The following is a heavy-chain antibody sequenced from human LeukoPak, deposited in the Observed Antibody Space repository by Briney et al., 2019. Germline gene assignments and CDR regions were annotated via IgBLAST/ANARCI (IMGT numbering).Heavy chain of an antibody. Sequence: GGSVRLFCAASEFVLCAYTIHGLRKARGKGLVWVSSIDPSSTSIICAVSVKARFSISRDNARDSVYLKMKSLRAKDRAIYFFARDLLTGDPDDAVDIWGQGTIIIVSS. CDR2: IDPSSTSI. D-gene: IGHD7-27*01. CDR3: ARDLLTGDPDDAVDI. CDR1: EFVLCAYT. J-gene: IGHJ3*02. V-gene: IGHV3-48*01.